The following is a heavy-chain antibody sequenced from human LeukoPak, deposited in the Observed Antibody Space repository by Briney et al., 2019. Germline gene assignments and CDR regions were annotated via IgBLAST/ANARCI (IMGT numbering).Heavy chain of an antibody. Sequence: SETLSLTCTVSGGSISSYYWSWIRQPAGKGLEWIGRIYTSGSTNYNPSLKSRVTMSVDTSKNQFSLKLSSVTAADTAVYYCARARGSSSWYSNWYFDLWGRGTLVTVSS. CDR1: GGSISSYY. CDR3: ARARGSSSWYSNWYFDL. CDR2: IYTSGST. J-gene: IGHJ2*01. V-gene: IGHV4-4*07. D-gene: IGHD6-13*01.